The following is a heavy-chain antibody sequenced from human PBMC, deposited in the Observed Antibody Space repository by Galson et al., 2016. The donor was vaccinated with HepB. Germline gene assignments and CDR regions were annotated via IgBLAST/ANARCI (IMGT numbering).Heavy chain of an antibody. Sequence: TLSLTCTVSGVSIGSVGNYWSWLRQSAGTGLEWLGHIYANGTSHYNPSLKSRLAISVDTSPNQISLRLSSVTATDTALYFCAREAWLWLVKNSFDLWGQGTMVTVAS. CDR1: GVSIGSVGNY. CDR3: AREAWLWLVKNSFDL. V-gene: IGHV4-61*09. CDR2: IYANGTS. J-gene: IGHJ3*01. D-gene: IGHD6-19*01.